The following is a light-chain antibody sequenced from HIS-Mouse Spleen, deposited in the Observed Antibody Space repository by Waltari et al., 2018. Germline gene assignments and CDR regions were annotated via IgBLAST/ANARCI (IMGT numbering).Light chain of an antibody. V-gene: IGKV1-33*01. CDR2: DAS. CDR1: QDISNY. CDR3: QQYDNLPLT. J-gene: IGKJ4*01. Sequence: DIQMTKSPSSLSASVGDRVTITCQASQDISNYLNLYQQKPGKAPKLLIYDASNLETGVPSRFSGSGSGTDFTFTISSLQPEDIATYYCQQYDNLPLTFGGGTKVEIK.